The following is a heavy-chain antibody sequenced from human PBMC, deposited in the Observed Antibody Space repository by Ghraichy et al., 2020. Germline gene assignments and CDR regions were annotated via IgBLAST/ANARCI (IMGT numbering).Heavy chain of an antibody. J-gene: IGHJ4*02. Sequence: GESLNISCTASGFTFSIAWMSWVRQAPGKGLEWVGRIKRGSDGGTADYAAPVKGRFTISRDDSKNTLYLQMNSLKTEDTAVYYCTTDYPQPDDFCGQGTLVTVSS. CDR1: GFTFSIAW. V-gene: IGHV3-15*01. CDR3: TTDYPQPDDF. CDR2: IKRGSDGGTA.